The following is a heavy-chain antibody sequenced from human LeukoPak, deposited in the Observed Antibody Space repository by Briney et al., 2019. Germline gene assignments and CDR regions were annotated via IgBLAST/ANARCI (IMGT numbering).Heavy chain of an antibody. V-gene: IGHV4-30-4*01. CDR2: IYYSGRT. Sequence: SQTLSLTCTVSGGSISSGDYYWSWIRQPPGKGLGWIGYIYYSGRTYYNPSLKSRVTISVDTSKNQFSLKLSSVTAADTAVYYCARVGLDYVWGSYREFDYWGQGTLVTVSS. J-gene: IGHJ4*02. CDR1: GGSISSGDYY. D-gene: IGHD3-16*02. CDR3: ARVGLDYVWGSYREFDY.